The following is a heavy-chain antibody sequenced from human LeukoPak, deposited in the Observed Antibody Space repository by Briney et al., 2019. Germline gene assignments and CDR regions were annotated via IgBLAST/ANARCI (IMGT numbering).Heavy chain of an antibody. J-gene: IGHJ4*02. D-gene: IGHD3-3*01. CDR3: AKDLGFWRGYLGGG. CDR2: ISGSGGST. CDR1: GFTFSSYA. Sequence: GGSLRLSCAASGFTFSSYAMSWVRQAPGKGLEWVSAISGSGGSTYYADSVKGRFTISRDNSKNTLYLQMNSLRAEDTAVYYCAKDLGFWRGYLGGGWGQGTLVTVSS. V-gene: IGHV3-23*01.